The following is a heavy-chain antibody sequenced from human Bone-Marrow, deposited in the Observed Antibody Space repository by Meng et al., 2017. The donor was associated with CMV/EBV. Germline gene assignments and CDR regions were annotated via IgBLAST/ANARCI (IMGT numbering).Heavy chain of an antibody. J-gene: IGHJ4*02. V-gene: IGHV1-69*10. CDR3: ARVRLSVLRFLEWLLPPDY. Sequence: SVKVSCKASGGTFSSYAISWVRQAPGQGLEWMGGIIPILGIANYAQKFQGRVTITADKSTSTAYMELRSLRSDDTAVYYCARVRLSVLRFLEWLLPPDYWGQGTLVTVSS. CDR2: IIPILGIA. CDR1: GGTFSSYA. D-gene: IGHD3-3*01.